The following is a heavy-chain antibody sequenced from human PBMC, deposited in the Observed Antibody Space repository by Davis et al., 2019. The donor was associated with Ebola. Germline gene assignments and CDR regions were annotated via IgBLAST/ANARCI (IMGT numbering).Heavy chain of an antibody. CDR1: GYTFTGYY. D-gene: IGHD3-10*01. Sequence: ASVKVSCKASGYTFTGYYMHWVRQAPGQGLEWMGWINPNSGGTNYAQKFQGRVTMTTDTSTSTAYMELRSLRSDDTAVYYCARDLLWFGVGFDYWGQGTLVTVSS. J-gene: IGHJ4*02. CDR3: ARDLLWFGVGFDY. V-gene: IGHV1-2*02. CDR2: INPNSGGT.